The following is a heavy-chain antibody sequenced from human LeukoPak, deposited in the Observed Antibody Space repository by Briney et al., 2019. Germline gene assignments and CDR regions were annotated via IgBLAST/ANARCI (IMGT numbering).Heavy chain of an antibody. Sequence: GGSLRLSCAASGFTFSDYYMTWIRQAPGKGLEWVSYISSSGNTMYYADSVKGRFTISRDNAQNSLYLQMNSLRAEDTALYYCARHVSGYSHIDYWGQGTLVTVSS. CDR1: GFTFSDYY. J-gene: IGHJ4*02. CDR3: ARHVSGYSHIDY. D-gene: IGHD5-18*01. V-gene: IGHV3-11*04. CDR2: ISSSGNTM.